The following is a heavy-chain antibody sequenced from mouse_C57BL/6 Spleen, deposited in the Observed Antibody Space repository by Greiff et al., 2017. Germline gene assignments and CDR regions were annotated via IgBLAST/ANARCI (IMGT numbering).Heavy chain of an antibody. J-gene: IGHJ3*01. V-gene: IGHV1-55*01. CDR3: ARYDYDDPHFAY. CDR1: GYTFTSYW. Sequence: QVHVKQPGAELVKPGASVKMSCKASGYTFTSYWITWVKQRPGQGLEWIGDIYPGSGSTNYNEKFKSKATLTVDTSSSTAYMQLSSLTSEDSAVYYCARYDYDDPHFAYWGQGTLVTVSA. CDR2: IYPGSGST. D-gene: IGHD2-4*01.